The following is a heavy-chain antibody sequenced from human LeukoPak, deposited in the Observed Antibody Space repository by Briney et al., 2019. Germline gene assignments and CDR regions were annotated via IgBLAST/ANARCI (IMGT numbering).Heavy chain of an antibody. CDR2: IYHSGST. D-gene: IGHD1-1*01. J-gene: IGHJ5*02. CDR3: ARSPRYNWNDFDWFDP. V-gene: IGHV4-38-2*02. Sequence: SETLSLTCTVSGYSISSGYYWGWIRQPPGKGLEWIGSIYHSGSTYYNPSLKSRDTISVDTSKNQFSLKLSSVTAADTAVYYCARSPRYNWNDFDWFDPWGQGTLVTVSS. CDR1: GYSISSGYY.